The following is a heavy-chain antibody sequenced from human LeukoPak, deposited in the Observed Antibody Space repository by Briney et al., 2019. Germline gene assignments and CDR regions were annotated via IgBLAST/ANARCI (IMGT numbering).Heavy chain of an antibody. J-gene: IGHJ5*02. CDR1: GDSVSSNSVT. V-gene: IGHV6-1*01. Sequence: SQNLSLTCAISGDSVSSNSVTWNWIRQSPSRGLEWLGRTYYRSTWYNDYAVSVRGRITVNPDTSKNQFSLHLNSVTPEDTAVYYCARRLTQYDCFDPWGQGILVTVSS. D-gene: IGHD2-2*01. CDR2: TYYRSTWYN. CDR3: ARRLTQYDCFDP.